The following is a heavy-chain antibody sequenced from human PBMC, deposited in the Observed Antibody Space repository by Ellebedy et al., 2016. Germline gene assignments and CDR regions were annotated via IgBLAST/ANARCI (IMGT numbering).Heavy chain of an antibody. CDR1: GGSINSSY. CDR3: ATYNMGRLDH. J-gene: IGHJ4*02. Sequence: SETLSLTCAVSGGSINSSYWTWIRQPPGKALEWIGHSYDSGIPFYSPSLKSRVSISIDTPKNHFSLRLRSVTAADTAIYYCATYNMGRLDHWGQGTLVTVSS. D-gene: IGHD5-24*01. CDR2: SYDSGIP. V-gene: IGHV4-59*08.